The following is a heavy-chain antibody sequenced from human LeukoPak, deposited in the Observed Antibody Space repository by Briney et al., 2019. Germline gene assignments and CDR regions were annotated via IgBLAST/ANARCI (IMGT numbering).Heavy chain of an antibody. D-gene: IGHD4-17*01. CDR1: GGSISSSNW. J-gene: IGHJ5*02. CDR2: INHSGST. CDR3: ARGRLTTVTTKSNWFDP. V-gene: IGHV4-4*02. Sequence: SETLSLTCAVSGGSISSSNWWSWIRQPPGKGLEWIGEINHSGSTNYNPSLKSRVTISVDTSKNQFSLKLSSVTAADTAVYYCARGRLTTVTTKSNWFDPWGQGTLVTVSS.